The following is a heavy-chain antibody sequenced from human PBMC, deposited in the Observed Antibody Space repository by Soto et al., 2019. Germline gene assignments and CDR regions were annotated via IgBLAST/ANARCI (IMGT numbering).Heavy chain of an antibody. V-gene: IGHV3-23*01. J-gene: IGHJ4*02. CDR2: ISGSGGST. D-gene: IGHD3-22*01. Sequence: PGGSLRLSCAASGFTFSSYAMSWFRQAPGKGLEWVSAISGSGGSTYYADSVKGRFTISRDNSKNTLYLQMNSLRAEDTAVYYCAKSAFTMIVVVIGLFAYWGQGTLVTVS. CDR3: AKSAFTMIVVVIGLFAY. CDR1: GFTFSSYA.